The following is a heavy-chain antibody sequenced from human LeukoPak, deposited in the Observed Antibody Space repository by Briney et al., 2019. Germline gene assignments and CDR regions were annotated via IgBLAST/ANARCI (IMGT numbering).Heavy chain of an antibody. Sequence: GGSLRLSCAASGFTFSDSGIHWVRQASGKGLEWVGHIRSKADKYATVYAASVKGRFTITRDDSENTAYLQMNSLKTEDTAVYYCARGLSTGDYWGQGTLVTVSS. D-gene: IGHD2-15*01. CDR1: GFTFSDSG. V-gene: IGHV3-73*01. J-gene: IGHJ4*02. CDR2: IRSKADKYAT. CDR3: ARGLSTGDY.